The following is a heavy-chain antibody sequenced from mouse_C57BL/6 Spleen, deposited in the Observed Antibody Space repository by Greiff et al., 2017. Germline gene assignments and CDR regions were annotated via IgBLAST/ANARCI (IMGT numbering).Heavy chain of an antibody. D-gene: IGHD2-4*01. CDR1: GYTFTDYY. J-gene: IGHJ2*01. V-gene: IGHV1-26*01. CDR2: INPNNGGT. Sequence: VQLKQSGPELVKPGASVKISCKASGYTFTDYYMNWVKQSHGKSLEWIGDINPNNGGTSYNQKFKGKATLTVDKSSSTAYMELRSLTSEDSAVYYCARSVYYDYDGYWGQGTTLTVSS. CDR3: ARSVYYDYDGY.